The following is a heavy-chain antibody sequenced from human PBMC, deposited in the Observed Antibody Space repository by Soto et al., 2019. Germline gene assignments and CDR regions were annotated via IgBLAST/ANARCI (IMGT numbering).Heavy chain of an antibody. V-gene: IGHV4-59*08. CDR3: ARRGGRTFDY. CDR2: IYYSGST. CDR1: GGSISSYY. Sequence: PSETLSLTCTVSGGSISSYYWSWIRQPPGKGLEWIGYIYYSGSTNYDPSLKSRVTISVDTSKNQFSLKLSSVTAADTAVYYCARRGGRTFDYWGQGTLVTVPS. J-gene: IGHJ4*02. D-gene: IGHD2-15*01.